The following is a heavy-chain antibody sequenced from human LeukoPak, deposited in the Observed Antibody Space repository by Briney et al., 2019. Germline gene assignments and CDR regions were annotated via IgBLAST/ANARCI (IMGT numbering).Heavy chain of an antibody. J-gene: IGHJ4*02. CDR3: AVLAVASVCHY. CDR1: LFTSCRYV. CDR2: IGYSGGII. Sequence: GGSLRLSSVPSLFTSCRYVINAGRHAPGKGLEWVANIGYSGGIIYSADSVKGRFTISRDKAKKTLYLQMNSVRVEDTAVYNCAVLAVASVCHYWGQGPLVTVSS. D-gene: IGHD6-19*01. V-gene: IGHV3-48*01.